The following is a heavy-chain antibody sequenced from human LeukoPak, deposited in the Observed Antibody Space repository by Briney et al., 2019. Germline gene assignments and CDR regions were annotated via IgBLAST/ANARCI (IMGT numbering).Heavy chain of an antibody. CDR3: ARDRGYCSGGSCSAFDY. J-gene: IGHJ4*02. CDR1: GYTFTSYG. V-gene: IGHV1-18*01. D-gene: IGHD2-15*01. Sequence: PGASVKVSCKASGYTFTSYGISWVRQAPGQGLEWMGWVSAYNGNTYYAQKLQGRVTMTTDTSTSTAYMELRSLRSDDTAVYYCARDRGYCSGGSCSAFDYWGQGTLVTVSS. CDR2: VSAYNGNT.